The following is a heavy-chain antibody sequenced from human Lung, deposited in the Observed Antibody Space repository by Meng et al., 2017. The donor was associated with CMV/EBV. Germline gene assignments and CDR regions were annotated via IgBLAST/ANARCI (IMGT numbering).Heavy chain of an antibody. V-gene: IGHV3-9*01. CDR3: AKDIGETGFWSGYGVDY. Sequence: SXKISXAASGFTFDDYAMHWVRQAPGKGLEWVSGISWNSGSIGYADSVKGRFTISRDNAKNSLYLQMNSLRAEDTALYYCAKDIGETGFWSGYGVDYWGQGPLVTVSS. CDR2: ISWNSGSI. D-gene: IGHD3-3*01. J-gene: IGHJ4*02. CDR1: GFTFDDYA.